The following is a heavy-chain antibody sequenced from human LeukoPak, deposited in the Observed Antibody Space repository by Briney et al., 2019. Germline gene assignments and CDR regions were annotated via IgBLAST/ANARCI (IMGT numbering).Heavy chain of an antibody. CDR2: ISSSSSYI. Sequence: PGGSLRLSCVASGFTFSSYSMNWVRQAPGKGLEWVSSISSSSSYIYYADSVKGRFTISRDNAKNSLYLQMNSLRAEDTAVYYCARDRRRWPGYFDYWGQGTLVTVSS. V-gene: IGHV3-21*01. J-gene: IGHJ4*02. CDR1: GFTFSSYS. D-gene: IGHD4-23*01. CDR3: ARDRRRWPGYFDY.